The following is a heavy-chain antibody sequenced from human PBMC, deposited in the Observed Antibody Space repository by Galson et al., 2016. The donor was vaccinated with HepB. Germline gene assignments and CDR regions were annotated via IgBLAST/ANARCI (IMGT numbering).Heavy chain of an antibody. J-gene: IGHJ4*02. V-gene: IGHV3-72*01. Sequence: SLRLSCAASGFIFSDHYMHWVRQAPGKGLEWLGRSKNKANGYTTEYAASVEVRFTISRDDSTKSLYKQMNSLKIEDTAVYYCARWQSGSPVNWGQGALVTVSS. CDR3: ARWQSGSPVN. CDR1: GFIFSDHY. D-gene: IGHD1-26*01. CDR2: SKNKANGYTT.